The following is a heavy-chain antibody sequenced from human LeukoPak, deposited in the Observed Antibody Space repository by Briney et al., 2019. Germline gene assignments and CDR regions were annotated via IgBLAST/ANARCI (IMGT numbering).Heavy chain of an antibody. CDR2: ISGDASVS. D-gene: IGHD6-13*01. CDR3: AKAYSSSLYGDAFHI. CDR1: GFTFRFYA. V-gene: IGHV3-23*01. Sequence: GGSLRLSCAGSGFTFRFYAMTWVRQAPGRGLEWVSGISGDASVSKDPDSVKGRFNISRDNSKNTLYLQLNSLRVEDTAIYYCAKAYSSSLYGDAFHIWGQGTMVTVSP. J-gene: IGHJ3*02.